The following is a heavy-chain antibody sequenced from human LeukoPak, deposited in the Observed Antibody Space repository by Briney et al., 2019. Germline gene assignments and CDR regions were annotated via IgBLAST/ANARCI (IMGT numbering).Heavy chain of an antibody. CDR2: ISASGGGT. CDR3: AAWDPNFYYMDV. Sequence: GGSLRLSCAMSGVTNSMSWVRQAPGKGLEWVSSISASGGGTHYTGSVKGRFTIPRDNSKKTIYLQMNSLRVDDTAKYFCAAWDPNFYYMDVWGKGTTVTVSS. CDR1: GVTNS. V-gene: IGHV3-23*01. J-gene: IGHJ6*03. D-gene: IGHD1-26*01.